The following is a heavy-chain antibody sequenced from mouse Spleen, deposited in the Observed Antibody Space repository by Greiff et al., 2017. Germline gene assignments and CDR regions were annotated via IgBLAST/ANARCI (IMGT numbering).Heavy chain of an antibody. CDR3: ARSYGSSYGYFDV. D-gene: IGHD1-1*01. CDR2: IWTGGGT. J-gene: IGHJ1*01. V-gene: IGHV2-9-1*01. CDR1: GFSLTSYA. Sequence: VQLQQSGPGLVAPSQSLSITCTVSGFSLTSYAISWVRQPPGKGLEWLGVIWTGGGTNYNSALKSRLSISKDNSKSQVFLKMNSLQTDDTARYYCARSYGSSYGYFDVWGAGTTVTVSS.